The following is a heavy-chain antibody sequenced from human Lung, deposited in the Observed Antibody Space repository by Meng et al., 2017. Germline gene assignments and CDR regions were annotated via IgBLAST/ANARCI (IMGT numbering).Heavy chain of an antibody. D-gene: IGHD4-11*01. J-gene: IGHJ4*02. CDR2: INHSGST. CDR1: GGSFSDYY. CDR3: ARGPTTMAHDFDY. V-gene: IGHV4-34*01. Sequence: VQLQQWGDGLLKPSETLSRTCVVSGGSFSDYYWSWIRQPPGKGLEWIGEINHSGSTNYNPSLESRATISVDTSQNNLSLKLSSVTAADSAVYYCARGPTTMAHDFDYWGQGTLVTVSS.